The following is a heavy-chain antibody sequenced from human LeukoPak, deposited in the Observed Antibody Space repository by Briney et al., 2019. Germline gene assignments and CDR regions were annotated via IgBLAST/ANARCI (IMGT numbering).Heavy chain of an antibody. CDR2: ISWNSGGA. J-gene: IGHJ4*02. Sequence: GGSLRLSCAASGFTFDDYSMHWVRQAPGKGLEWVSGISWNSGGAGYADSVKGRFTISRDNAKNSLYLQMNSLGTEDTALYYCAKDRTYSGYDALDYWGQGTLVTVSS. CDR1: GFTFDDYS. V-gene: IGHV3-9*01. CDR3: AKDRTYSGYDALDY. D-gene: IGHD5-12*01.